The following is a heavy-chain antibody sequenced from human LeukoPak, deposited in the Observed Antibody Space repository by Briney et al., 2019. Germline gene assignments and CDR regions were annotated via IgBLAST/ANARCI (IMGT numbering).Heavy chain of an antibody. Sequence: GGSLSLSCVASGFTFSNYAMNWVRQPPGRGLDWVSVISGTGGSTHYAGSVKDRFTMPRDNSKNTVYLQMNSLRAEDTAQYYCAKDSGYCSGYTCPPVYWGQGTLVTVSS. V-gene: IGHV3-23*01. D-gene: IGHD2-15*01. CDR2: ISGTGGST. J-gene: IGHJ4*02. CDR3: AKDSGYCSGYTCPPVY. CDR1: GFTFSNYA.